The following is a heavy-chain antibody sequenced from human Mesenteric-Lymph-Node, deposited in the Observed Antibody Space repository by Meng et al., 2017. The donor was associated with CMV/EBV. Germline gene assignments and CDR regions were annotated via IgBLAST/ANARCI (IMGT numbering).Heavy chain of an antibody. CDR3: ARDFDCSSTSCQRVDY. Sequence: GGSLRLSCAASGFTFSSYAMSWVRQAPGKGLEWVSAISGSGGSTYYADSVKGRFTISRDNSKNTLYLQMNSLRAEDTAVYYCARDFDCSSTSCQRVDYWGQGTLVTVSS. CDR1: GFTFSSYA. V-gene: IGHV3-23*01. D-gene: IGHD2-2*01. J-gene: IGHJ4*02. CDR2: ISGSGGST.